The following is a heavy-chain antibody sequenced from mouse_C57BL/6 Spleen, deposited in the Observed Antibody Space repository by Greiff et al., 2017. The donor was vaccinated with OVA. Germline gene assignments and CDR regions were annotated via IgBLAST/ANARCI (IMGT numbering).Heavy chain of an antibody. V-gene: IGHV1-47*01. D-gene: IGHD2-1*01. CDR2: FHPYNDDT. CDR3: ARGRYGNYGFDV. CDR1: GYTFTTYP. J-gene: IGHJ1*03. Sequence: VKLMESGAELVKPGASVKMSCKASGYTFTTYPIEWMKQNHGKSLEWIGNFHPYNDDTKYNEKFKGKATLTVEKSSSTVYLELSRLTSDDSAVYYCARGRYGNYGFDVWGTGTTVTVSS.